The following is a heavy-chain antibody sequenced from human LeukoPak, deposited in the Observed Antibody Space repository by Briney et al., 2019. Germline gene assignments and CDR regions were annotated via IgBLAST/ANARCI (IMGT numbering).Heavy chain of an antibody. J-gene: IGHJ4*02. CDR2: ISSSSGTI. CDR1: GFTFSSYN. D-gene: IGHD6-13*01. V-gene: IGHV3-48*02. CDR3: ATVAAGFY. Sequence: PGGSLRLSCAASGFTFSSYNMNGVGQPPGKRLEWVSYISSSSGTIYYADSVKGRFTISRDNAKNSLYLQMNSLRDEDTAVYYCATVAAGFYWGQGTLVTVSS.